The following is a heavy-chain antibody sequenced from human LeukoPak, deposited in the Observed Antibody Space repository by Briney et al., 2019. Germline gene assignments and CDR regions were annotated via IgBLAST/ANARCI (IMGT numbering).Heavy chain of an antibody. CDR2: INASNGNT. V-gene: IGHV1-3*01. CDR3: ASVGIAVAGTGADY. CDR1: GYTFTSYA. D-gene: IGHD6-19*01. J-gene: IGHJ4*02. Sequence: ASVKVSCKASGYTFTSYAMHWVRQAPGQRLEWMGWINASNGNTKYSQKFQGRVTITRDTSASTAYMELSSLRSEDTAVYYCASVGIAVAGTGADYWGQGTLVTVSS.